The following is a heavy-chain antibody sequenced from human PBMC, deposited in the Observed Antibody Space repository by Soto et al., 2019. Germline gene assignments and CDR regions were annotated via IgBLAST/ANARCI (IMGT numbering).Heavy chain of an antibody. D-gene: IGHD2-2*02. CDR3: AKYSVWSQLLYMNWFDP. V-gene: IGHV3-23*01. J-gene: IGHJ5*02. CDR2: SSGSGGST. CDR1: GFTFSSYA. Sequence: QPGGSLRLSCAASGFTFSSYAMSWVRQAPGKGLEWVSASSGSGGSTYYADSVKGRFTISRDNSKNTLYLQMNSLRAEDTAVYYCAKYSVWSQLLYMNWFDPWGQGTLVTVSS.